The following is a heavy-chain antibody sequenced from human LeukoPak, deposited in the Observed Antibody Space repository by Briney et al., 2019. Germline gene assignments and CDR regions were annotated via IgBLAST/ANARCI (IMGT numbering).Heavy chain of an antibody. CDR1: GGSISSSSYY. Sequence: PSETLSLTCTVSGGSISSSSYYWGWIRQPPGKGLEWIGSIYYSGSTYYNPSLKSRVTISVDTSKNQFSLKLSSVTAADTAVYYCARNVREGLYYFDYWGQGTLVTVSS. J-gene: IGHJ4*02. CDR2: IYYSGST. D-gene: IGHD3-10*01. CDR3: ARNVREGLYYFDY. V-gene: IGHV4-39*01.